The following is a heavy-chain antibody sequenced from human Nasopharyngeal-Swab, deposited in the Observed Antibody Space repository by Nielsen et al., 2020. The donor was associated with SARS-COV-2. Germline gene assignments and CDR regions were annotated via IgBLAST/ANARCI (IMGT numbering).Heavy chain of an antibody. CDR1: GSTFSSYW. V-gene: IGHV3-74*01. J-gene: IGHJ3*02. CDR2: IKSDGSTT. D-gene: IGHD6-13*01. CDR3: TRDFSAAAGSFDI. Sequence: GESLKISCAASGSTFSSYWMHWVRQAPGKGLVWVSRIKSDGSTTNYADSVKGRFTISRDNAKNTLYLQMHSLRAEDTAVYYCTRDFSAAAGSFDIWGQGTMVTVSS.